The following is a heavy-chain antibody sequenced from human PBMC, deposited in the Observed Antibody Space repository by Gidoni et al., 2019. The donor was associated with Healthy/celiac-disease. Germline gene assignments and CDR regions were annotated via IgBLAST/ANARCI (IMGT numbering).Heavy chain of an antibody. D-gene: IGHD6-19*01. J-gene: IGHJ6*02. CDR1: GYTFTSYG. CDR3: ARGESGGSGWGLEGYYYYYGMDV. V-gene: IGHV1-18*01. Sequence: QVQLVQSGAEVTKPGASVTVSCKASGYTFTSYGIRWVRQAPGQGREWMVWISAYNGNTNYAQKLQGRVTMTTDTSTSTAYMELRSLRSDDTAVYYCARGESGGSGWGLEGYYYYYGMDVWGQGTTVTVSS. CDR2: ISAYNGNT.